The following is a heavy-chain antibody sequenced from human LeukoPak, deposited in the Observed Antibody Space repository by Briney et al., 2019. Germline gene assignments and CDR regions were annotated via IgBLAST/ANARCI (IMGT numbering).Heavy chain of an antibody. CDR1: GYSFANYW. J-gene: IGHJ4*02. CDR3: ARHGNTAMDYFDY. CDR2: IYPGDSDT. V-gene: IGHV5-51*01. D-gene: IGHD5-18*01. Sequence: GESLKISCKGSGYSFANYWIGWVRQMPGKGLELMGIIYPGDSDTRYSPSFQGQVTISADKSISTAYLQWSSLKASDTAMYYCARHGNTAMDYFDYWGQGTLVTVSS.